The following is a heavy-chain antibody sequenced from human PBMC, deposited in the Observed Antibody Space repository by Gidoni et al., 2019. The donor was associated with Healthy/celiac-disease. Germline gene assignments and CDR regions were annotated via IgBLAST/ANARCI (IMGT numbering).Heavy chain of an antibody. CDR3: ARVEIAVAEGWFDP. V-gene: IGHV1-3*01. J-gene: IGHJ5*02. Sequence: QVQLVQSGAEVKKPGASVKVSCKASGYTFPSYAMHWVPQAHGQRLEWMGWINARNGNTKYSQKFQGRVTITRDTSASTAYMELSSLRSEDTAVYYCARVEIAVAEGWFDPWGQGTLVTVSS. D-gene: IGHD6-19*01. CDR2: INARNGNT. CDR1: GYTFPSYA.